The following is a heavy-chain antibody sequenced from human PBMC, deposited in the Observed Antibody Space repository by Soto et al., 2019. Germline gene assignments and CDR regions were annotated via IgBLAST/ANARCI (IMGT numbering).Heavy chain of an antibody. V-gene: IGHV3-48*01. CDR3: ARGVTYFGSGSYDY. Sequence: EVQLVESGGGLVQPGGSLRLSCAASGFTFSSYSMNWVRQAPGKGLEWVSYISSSSSTIYYADSVKGRFTISRDNAKNSLYLQMNSLRAEDTAVYYCARGVTYFGSGSYDYCGQGTLVTVSS. CDR2: ISSSSSTI. CDR1: GFTFSSYS. J-gene: IGHJ4*02. D-gene: IGHD3-10*01.